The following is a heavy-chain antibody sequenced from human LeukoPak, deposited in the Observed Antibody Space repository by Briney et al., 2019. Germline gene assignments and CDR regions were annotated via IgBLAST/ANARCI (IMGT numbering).Heavy chain of an antibody. CDR1: GGSFSGYY. V-gene: IGHV4-34*01. CDR2: INDSGST. CDR3: ARVIDYDISGYYLGY. J-gene: IGHJ4*02. D-gene: IGHD3-22*01. Sequence: PSETLSLTCAVYGGSFSGYYWSWIRQPPGKGLEWIGEINDSGSTSCSPSLKSRVSISVDTSKNQFSLKLSSVTAADTAVYYCARVIDYDISGYYLGYWGQGNRVTVPS.